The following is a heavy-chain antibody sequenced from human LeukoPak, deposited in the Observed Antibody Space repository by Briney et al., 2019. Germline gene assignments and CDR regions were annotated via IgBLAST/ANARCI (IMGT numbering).Heavy chain of an antibody. D-gene: IGHD1-7*01. CDR2: IYYSGST. CDR1: GGSISSYY. V-gene: IGHV4-59*01. CDR3: ARVPRGGTTDY. Sequence: SETLSLTCTVSGGSISSYYWSWIRQPPGKGLEWIGYIYYSGSTNYNPSLKSRVTISVDTSKNQFSLKLSSVTAADTAVYFCARVPRGGTTDYWGQGTLVTVSS. J-gene: IGHJ4*02.